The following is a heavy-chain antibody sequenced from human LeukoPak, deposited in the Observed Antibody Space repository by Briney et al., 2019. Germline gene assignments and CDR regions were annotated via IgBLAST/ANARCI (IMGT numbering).Heavy chain of an antibody. J-gene: IGHJ4*02. Sequence: PGGSLRLSCAASGLAFSSYAMSWVRQAPGKGLEWVSTINVASNTFYPDSVEGRFTISRDNSRNTVYLQMTSLRADDTAVYYCADYGVSGVRNNFYWGQGTLVTVSS. D-gene: IGHD3-3*01. CDR3: ADYGVSGVRNNFY. V-gene: IGHV3-23*01. CDR1: GLAFSSYA. CDR2: INVASNT.